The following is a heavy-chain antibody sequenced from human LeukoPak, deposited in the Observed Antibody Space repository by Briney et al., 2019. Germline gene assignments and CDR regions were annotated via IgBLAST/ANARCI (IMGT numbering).Heavy chain of an antibody. CDR2: IIPIFGTA. J-gene: IGHJ3*02. V-gene: IGHV1-69*05. CDR3: ARAPSYYGSGSYYSGI. D-gene: IGHD3-10*01. CDR1: GGTFSSYA. Sequence: SVKVSCKASGGTFSSYAISWVRQAPGQGLEWMGGIIPIFGTANYAQKFHGRVTITTDESTSTAYMELSSLRSEDTAVYYCARAPSYYGSGSYYSGIWGQGTMVTVSS.